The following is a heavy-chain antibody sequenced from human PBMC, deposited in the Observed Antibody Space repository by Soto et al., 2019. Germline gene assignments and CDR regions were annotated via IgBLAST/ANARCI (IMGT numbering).Heavy chain of an antibody. Sequence: GGSLRLSCAASGFTFSTYCMNWVRQAPGKGLEWVSSISSTSTYIYYADSVKGRFTISRDNAKNSLYLQMNSLRAEDTAVYYCARDFYMYCSTTSCYSPLSDYWGHGTLVTVSS. J-gene: IGHJ4*01. CDR3: ARDFYMYCSTTSCYSPLSDY. V-gene: IGHV3-21*01. CDR1: GFTFSTYC. D-gene: IGHD2-2*01. CDR2: ISSTSTYI.